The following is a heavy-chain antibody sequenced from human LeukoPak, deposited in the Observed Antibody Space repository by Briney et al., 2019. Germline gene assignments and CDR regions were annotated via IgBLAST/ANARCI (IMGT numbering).Heavy chain of an antibody. CDR3: ARREVATTQSLDY. J-gene: IGHJ4*02. CDR2: LYIDGNT. Sequence: SGGSLRLSCAASGFTLSSNYMTWVRQAPGKGLEWVSVLYIDGNTYYADSVKGRFTISRDNSKNTLYLQMNSLRAEDTAVYYCARREVATTQSLDYWGQGTLVTVSS. CDR1: GFTLSSNY. V-gene: IGHV3-53*01. D-gene: IGHD5-12*01.